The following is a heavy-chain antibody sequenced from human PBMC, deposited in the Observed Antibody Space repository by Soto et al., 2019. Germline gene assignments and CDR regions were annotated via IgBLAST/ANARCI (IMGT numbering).Heavy chain of an antibody. CDR1: GGTFSSYT. J-gene: IGHJ5*02. CDR2: IIPILGIA. CDR3: ARLSNSGYYGSGNNWFDP. D-gene: IGHD3-10*01. Sequence: GASVKVSCKASGGTFSSYTISWVRQAPGQGLEWMGRIIPILGIANYAQKFQGRVTITADKSTSTAYMELSSLRSEDTAVYYCARLSNSGYYGSGNNWFDPWGQGTLVTVSS. V-gene: IGHV1-69*02.